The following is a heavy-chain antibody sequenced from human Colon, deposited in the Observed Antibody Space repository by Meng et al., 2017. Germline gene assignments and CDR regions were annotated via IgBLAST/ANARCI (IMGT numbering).Heavy chain of an antibody. CDR3: ARRAVGARGWIDP. CDR2: VYDNGNT. J-gene: IGHJ5*02. D-gene: IGHD4/OR15-4a*01. CDR1: GGPFSGPY. Sequence: QVRPQQSGPGPGKPSDTLSPTCSVPGGPFSGPYWNRIRQPRGKGLGWIGCVYDNGNTNYNPSLKSRATMSLDTSKNQFSLRLSSVTAEDTAVYYCARRAVGARGWIDPWGQGTLVTVSS. V-gene: IGHV4-59*07.